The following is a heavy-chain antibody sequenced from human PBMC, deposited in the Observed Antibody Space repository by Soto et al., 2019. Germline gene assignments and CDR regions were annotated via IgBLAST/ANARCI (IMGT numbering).Heavy chain of an antibody. Sequence: SETLSLTCTVSGGSVSSGSYYWSWIRQPPGKGLEWIGYIYYSGSTNYNPSLKSRVTISVDTSKNQFSLKLSSVTAADTAVYYCARVSGARPYSLRSYYFDYWGQGTLVTVSS. D-gene: IGHD6-6*01. CDR3: ARVSGARPYSLRSYYFDY. J-gene: IGHJ4*02. CDR1: GGSVSSGSYY. CDR2: IYYSGST. V-gene: IGHV4-61*01.